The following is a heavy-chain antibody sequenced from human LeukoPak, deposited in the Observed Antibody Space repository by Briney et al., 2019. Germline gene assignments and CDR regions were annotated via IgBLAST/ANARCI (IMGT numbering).Heavy chain of an antibody. CDR3: ERELKFGYSYGYLVGAFDN. V-gene: IGHV4-34*01. CDR2: IKHSGST. J-gene: IGHJ3*02. Sequence: SETRSLTCAVYGGSFSGYYWSWIRQPPGKGLEWIGEIKHSGSTNYNPSLKSRVTISGNTANNQLSMKLSSVTAVDTAVYDCERELKFGYSYGYLVGAFDNWGQGTMVTVSS. CDR1: GGSFSGYY. D-gene: IGHD5-18*01.